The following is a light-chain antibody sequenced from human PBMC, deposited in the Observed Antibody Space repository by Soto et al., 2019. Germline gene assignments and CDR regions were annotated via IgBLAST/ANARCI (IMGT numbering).Light chain of an antibody. V-gene: IGKV3-11*01. CDR3: QPRSNWPLT. J-gene: IGKJ4*01. CDR1: QSVSSY. CDR2: EAS. Sequence: EIVLTQSPATLSLSPGERATLSCRASQSVSSYLAWYQQKPGQAPRLLIYEASNRATGITASFSGSGSGTDFTLPISSLEPEDFAVYYCQPRSNWPLTFGGGTKVEIK.